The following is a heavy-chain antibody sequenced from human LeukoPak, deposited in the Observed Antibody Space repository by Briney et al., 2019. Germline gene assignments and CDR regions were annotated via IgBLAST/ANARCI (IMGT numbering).Heavy chain of an antibody. V-gene: IGHV4-39*07. Sequence: SETLSLTCTVSSDSISSSSYYWGWIRQPPGKGLEWIGTIYYSGSTYYNPSLKSRVTISVDTSKNEFSLNLTSVTAADTAVYYCARGLASGYPPIPFDYWGQGTLVTVSS. CDR1: SDSISSSSYY. J-gene: IGHJ4*02. CDR3: ARGLASGYPPIPFDY. CDR2: IYYSGST. D-gene: IGHD3-3*01.